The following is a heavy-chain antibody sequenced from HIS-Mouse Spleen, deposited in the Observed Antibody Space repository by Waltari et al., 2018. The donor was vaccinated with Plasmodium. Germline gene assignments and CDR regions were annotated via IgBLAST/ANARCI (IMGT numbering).Heavy chain of an antibody. CDR2: ISYDGSNK. CDR3: ARSHFRFLEWLFDY. V-gene: IGHV3-30*04. Sequence: VPLVESGGGVVQPGRSLGLSCAASGFTFSRYALHWVRQAPGKGLEWVAVISYDGSNKYYADSVKGRFTISRDNSKNTLYLQMNSLRAEDTAVYYCARSHFRFLEWLFDYWGQGTLVTVSS. J-gene: IGHJ4*02. D-gene: IGHD3-3*01. CDR1: GFTFSRYA.